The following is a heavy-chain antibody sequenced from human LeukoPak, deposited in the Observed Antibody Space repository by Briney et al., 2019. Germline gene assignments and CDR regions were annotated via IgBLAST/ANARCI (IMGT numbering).Heavy chain of an antibody. Sequence: ASVKVSCKASGYTFTSYGISWVRQAPGQGLEWMGWISAYNGNTNYAQKLQGRVTMTRDTSTSTVYMELSSLRSEDTAMYYCARGTLYYGSGIYPHPGKYYFDYWGQGTLVTVSS. J-gene: IGHJ4*02. CDR2: ISAYNGNT. V-gene: IGHV1-18*01. D-gene: IGHD3-10*01. CDR1: GYTFTSYG. CDR3: ARGTLYYGSGIYPHPGKYYFDY.